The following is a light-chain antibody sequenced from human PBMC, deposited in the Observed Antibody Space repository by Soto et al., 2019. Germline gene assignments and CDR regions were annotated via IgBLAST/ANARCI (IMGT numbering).Light chain of an antibody. CDR1: QSVRSS. CDR2: GAS. CDR3: QQYNNWPLT. V-gene: IGKV3D-15*01. Sequence: EIVMTQSPATLSVSLGERATLSCWASQSVRSSLAWYQQKPGQAPRLLIYGASTGATGIPARFSGSGSGTEFTLTISSLHSEDFAVYYCQQYNNWPLTFGGGTKVEIK. J-gene: IGKJ4*01.